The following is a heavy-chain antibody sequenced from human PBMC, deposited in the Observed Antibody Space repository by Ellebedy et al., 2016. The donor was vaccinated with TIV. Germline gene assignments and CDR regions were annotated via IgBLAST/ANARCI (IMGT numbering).Heavy chain of an antibody. J-gene: IGHJ2*01. Sequence: SQTLSLTCAVYGGSFSGYYWSWIRQPPGKGLEWIGEINHSGSTNYNPSLKSRVTMSIDPSKNQFSLKLSSVTAADTAVYYCARHTWIQLWLGYFDLWGRGTLVTVSS. CDR1: GGSFSGYY. CDR2: INHSGST. CDR3: ARHTWIQLWLGYFDL. D-gene: IGHD5-18*01. V-gene: IGHV4-34*01.